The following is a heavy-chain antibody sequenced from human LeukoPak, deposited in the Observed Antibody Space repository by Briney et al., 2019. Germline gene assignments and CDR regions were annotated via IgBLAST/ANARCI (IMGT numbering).Heavy chain of an antibody. Sequence: GGSLRLSCAASGFTVSSDYMSWVRQAPGKGLEWASTIYSAGSTYYADSVKGRFTISRDNSKNTLFLQMDSLRVEDTAVYYCVTDYGSGTYYRDYWGQGTLVTVSS. D-gene: IGHD2-15*01. CDR2: IYSAGST. J-gene: IGHJ4*02. CDR1: GFTVSSDY. CDR3: VTDYGSGTYYRDY. V-gene: IGHV3-66*01.